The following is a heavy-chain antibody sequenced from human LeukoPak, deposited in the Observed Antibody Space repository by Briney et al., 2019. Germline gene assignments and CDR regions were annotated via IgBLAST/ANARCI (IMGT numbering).Heavy chain of an antibody. CDR1: GFTFDDYA. D-gene: IGHD2-15*01. V-gene: IGHV3-43*02. Sequence: GALRLSCAASGFTFDDYAMHWVRQAPGKGLEWVSLISGDGGSTYYADSVKGRFTISRDNSKNSLYLQMNSLRTEDTALYYCAKDIGYCSGGSCYENWFDPWGQGTLVTVSS. CDR3: AKDIGYCSGGSCYENWFDP. CDR2: ISGDGGST. J-gene: IGHJ5*02.